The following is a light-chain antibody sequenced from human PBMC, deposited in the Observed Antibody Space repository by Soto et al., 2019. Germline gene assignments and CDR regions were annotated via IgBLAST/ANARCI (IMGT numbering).Light chain of an antibody. Sequence: EIELIQSPATLSLSPGERATLFCRASQSVSSYFAWYQQKPGQAPNLLIYDASNRATGVPARFSGSGSGTDFTLTISSLEPEDFAVYYCQQRSRWPLSRTLGPGT. CDR3: QQRSRWPLSRT. CDR2: DAS. CDR1: QSVSSY. J-gene: IGKJ3*01. V-gene: IGKV3-11*01.